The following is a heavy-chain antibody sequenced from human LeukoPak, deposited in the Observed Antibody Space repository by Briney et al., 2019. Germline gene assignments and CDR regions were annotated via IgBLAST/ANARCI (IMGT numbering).Heavy chain of an antibody. Sequence: SETLSLTCTVSGGSISSSSYYWGWIRQPPGKGLEWIGSIYYSGSTYYNPSLKRRVTISVDTSKNQFSLKLSSVTAADTAVYYCAGDPGGGYKDDALDIWGQGTMVIVSS. CDR1: GGSISSSSYY. CDR2: IYYSGST. D-gene: IGHD3-16*01. CDR3: AGDPGGGYKDDALDI. J-gene: IGHJ3*02. V-gene: IGHV4-39*01.